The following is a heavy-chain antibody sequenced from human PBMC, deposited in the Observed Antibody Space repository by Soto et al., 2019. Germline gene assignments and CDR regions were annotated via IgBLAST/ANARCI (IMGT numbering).Heavy chain of an antibody. V-gene: IGHV3-33*01. CDR2: IWYDGSNK. CDR3: ARDNSSSWDPVDAFDI. CDR1: GFTFSSYG. Sequence: GGSLRLSCAASGFTFSSYGMHWVRQAPGKGLEWVAVIWYDGSNKYYADSVKGRFTISRDNSKNTLYLQMNSLRAEDTAVYYCARDNSSSWDPVDAFDIWGQGTMVTVSS. D-gene: IGHD6-13*01. J-gene: IGHJ3*02.